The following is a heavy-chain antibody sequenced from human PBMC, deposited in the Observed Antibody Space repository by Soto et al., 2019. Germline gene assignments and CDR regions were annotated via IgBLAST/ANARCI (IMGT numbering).Heavy chain of an antibody. D-gene: IGHD3-22*01. Sequence: QVQLVQSGAEVKKPGSSVKVSCKASGGTFSTNTISWVRQAPGQGLEWMGGIMPIFGSANYAQKFQGRVTITADEYTRTVYMELSRLRSEDTAVYYCARQFDSDTSGYSYAYWGQGTLVTVSS. CDR2: IMPIFGSA. J-gene: IGHJ4*02. V-gene: IGHV1-69*01. CDR3: ARQFDSDTSGYSYAY. CDR1: GGTFSTNT.